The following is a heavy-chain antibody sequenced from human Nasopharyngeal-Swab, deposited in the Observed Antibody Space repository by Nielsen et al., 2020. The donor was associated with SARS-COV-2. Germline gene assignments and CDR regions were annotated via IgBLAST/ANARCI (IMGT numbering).Heavy chain of an antibody. CDR1: GFTFSSYG. CDR3: ASSAPYYDFWSGYRQPYGMDV. D-gene: IGHD3-3*01. V-gene: IGHV3-33*01. CDR2: IWYDGSNK. Sequence: GGSLRLSCAASGFTFSSYGMHWVRQAPGKGLEWVAVIWYDGSNKYYADSVKGRFTISRDNSKNTLYLQMNSLRAGDTAVYYCASSAPYYDFWSGYRQPYGMDVWGQGTTVTVSS. J-gene: IGHJ6*02.